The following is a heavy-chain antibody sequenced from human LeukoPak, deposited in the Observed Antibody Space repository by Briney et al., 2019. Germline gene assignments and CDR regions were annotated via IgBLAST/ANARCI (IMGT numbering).Heavy chain of an antibody. CDR3: ARDRWRWEGAISPNYYYYMDV. CDR1: GFTFSSYW. CDR2: IKQDGSEK. D-gene: IGHD1-26*01. J-gene: IGHJ6*03. V-gene: IGHV3-7*01. Sequence: GGSLRLSCAASGFTFSSYWMSWVRQAPGKGLEWVANIKQDGSEKYYVDSVKGRFTISRDNAKNSLYLQMNSLRAEDTAVYYCARDRWRWEGAISPNYYYYMDVWGKGTTVTVSS.